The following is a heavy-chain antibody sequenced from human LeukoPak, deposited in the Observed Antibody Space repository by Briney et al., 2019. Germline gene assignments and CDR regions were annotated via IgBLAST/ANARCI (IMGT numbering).Heavy chain of an antibody. CDR2: ISGSSSAI. D-gene: IGHD3-22*01. Sequence: GGSLRLSCAASGFTFSSYSMNWVRQAPGKGLEWGSYISGSSSAIYYADSVKGRFTISRDNGKNTLYLQMNSLRAEDTAVYYCARGSTYYDSSGQVPFDYWGQGTLVTVSS. CDR3: ARGSTYYDSSGQVPFDY. CDR1: GFTFSSYS. V-gene: IGHV3-48*01. J-gene: IGHJ4*02.